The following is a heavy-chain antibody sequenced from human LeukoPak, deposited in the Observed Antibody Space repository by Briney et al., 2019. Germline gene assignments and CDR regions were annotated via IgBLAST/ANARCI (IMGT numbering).Heavy chain of an antibody. J-gene: IGHJ4*02. CDR2: ISYDGSNK. Sequence: GRSLRLPCAASGFTFSSYAMHWVRQAPGKGLEWVAVISYDGSNKYYADSVKGRFTISRDNSKNTLYLQMNSLRAEDTAVYYCARGGRGEAVARSPPNYWGQGTLVTVSS. CDR3: ARGGRGEAVARSPPNY. V-gene: IGHV3-30*04. D-gene: IGHD6-19*01. CDR1: GFTFSSYA.